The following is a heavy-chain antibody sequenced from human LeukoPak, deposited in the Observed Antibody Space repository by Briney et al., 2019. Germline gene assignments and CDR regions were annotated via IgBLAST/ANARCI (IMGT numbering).Heavy chain of an antibody. J-gene: IGHJ4*02. CDR2: LFTGGNA. CDR1: GDSMNGYY. D-gene: IGHD5-12*01. V-gene: IGHV4-4*07. CDR3: ARGLRWDSGNDWGPEH. Sequence: SETLSLTCSVSGDSMNGYYWIWIRQTAGKGLEWIGRLFTGGNAECNPSLKSRVTMSAETSKRQFSLKLTSVTAADTAIYYCARGLRWDSGNDWGPEHWGQGVLVTVSS.